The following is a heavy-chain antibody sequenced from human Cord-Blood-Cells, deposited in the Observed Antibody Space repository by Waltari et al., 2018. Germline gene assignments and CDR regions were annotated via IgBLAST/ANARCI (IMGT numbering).Heavy chain of an antibody. Sequence: QVQLVQSGAEVKKPGASVKVSCKASGYTFTGYYMHWVRQAPGQGLEWMGWINPNRGGTNYAQKFQGRVTMTRDTSISTAYMELSRLRSDVTAVYYCARGTIAANDAFDIWGQGTMVTVSS. CDR3: ARGTIAANDAFDI. V-gene: IGHV1-2*02. D-gene: IGHD6-6*01. CDR2: INPNRGGT. CDR1: GYTFTGYY. J-gene: IGHJ3*02.